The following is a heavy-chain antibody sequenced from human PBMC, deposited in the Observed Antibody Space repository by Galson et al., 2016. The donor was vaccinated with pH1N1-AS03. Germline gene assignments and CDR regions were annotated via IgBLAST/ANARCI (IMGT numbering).Heavy chain of an antibody. V-gene: IGHV3-7*03. CDR3: GFWSRAGVSG. J-gene: IGHJ4*02. Sequence: SLRLSCAASGFTFSNYWMHWVRQAPGRGLEWVANINQDESEKYYVDSAKGRFTISRDNAKTSLYLQMSSLRAEDTAVYYRGFWSRAGVSGWGQGTLVSVIS. CDR1: GFTFSNYW. D-gene: IGHD3-3*01. CDR2: INQDESEK.